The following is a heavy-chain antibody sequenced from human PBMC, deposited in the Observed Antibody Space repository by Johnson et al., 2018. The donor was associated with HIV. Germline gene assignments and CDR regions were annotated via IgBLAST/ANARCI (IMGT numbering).Heavy chain of an antibody. D-gene: IGHD2-21*01. CDR3: ARARTLVIARPDAFDI. CDR2: IHSAGSST. CDR1: GFPFNTHW. Sequence: VQLVESGGDFVQPGGSLRLSCVGSGFPFNTHWLHWVRPAPGTGLVWVSRIHSAGSSTSYAASVTGRFTLSRDNSKNTLYLQMNSRRAEDPAVYDCARARTLVIARPDAFDIWGQGTMVTVSS. J-gene: IGHJ3*02. V-gene: IGHV3-74*02.